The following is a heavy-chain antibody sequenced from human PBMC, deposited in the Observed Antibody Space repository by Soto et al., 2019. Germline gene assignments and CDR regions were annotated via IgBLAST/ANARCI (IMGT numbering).Heavy chain of an antibody. Sequence: VQLVESGGGLVQPGGSLRLSCAASGFTFSSYSMNWVRQAPGKGLEWVSYISIGTSTIYYADSVKGRFTISRDDAKNSLYLQMNSLRDEDTAVYYCARDNGMAGSFDPWGQGTLVTVSS. J-gene: IGHJ5*02. CDR3: ARDNGMAGSFDP. D-gene: IGHD2-8*01. CDR2: ISIGTSTI. V-gene: IGHV3-48*02. CDR1: GFTFSSYS.